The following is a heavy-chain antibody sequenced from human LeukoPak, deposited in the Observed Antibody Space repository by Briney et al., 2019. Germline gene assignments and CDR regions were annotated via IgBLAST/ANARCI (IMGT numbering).Heavy chain of an antibody. CDR3: ARLTGYSSGWYGSRFDY. D-gene: IGHD6-19*01. V-gene: IGHV3-7*03. CDR1: GFNFSSYW. CDR2: IKHDGSEK. J-gene: IGHJ4*02. Sequence: GGSLRNSCAASGFNFSSYWMSWVRQAPGKGLEWVANIKHDGSEKYYVDSVKGRFTISRDNAKNSLYLQMNSLRAEDTAVYYCARLTGYSSGWYGSRFDYWGQGTLVTVSS.